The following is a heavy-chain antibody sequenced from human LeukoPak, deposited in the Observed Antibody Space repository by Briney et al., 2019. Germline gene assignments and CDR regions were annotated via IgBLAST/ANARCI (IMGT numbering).Heavy chain of an antibody. CDR2: IKDDGSEK. Sequence: GGSLRLSCAASGFSFSESWMSWVRQAPEKGLEWVAAIKDDGSEKDYVDSVKGRFTISRDNAKNSLYLQMNSLRVEDTAVYHCATYCNWVAGDVWGQGTTVSVSS. CDR1: GFSFSESW. J-gene: IGHJ6*02. D-gene: IGHD1-1*01. V-gene: IGHV3-7*01. CDR3: ATYCNWVAGDV.